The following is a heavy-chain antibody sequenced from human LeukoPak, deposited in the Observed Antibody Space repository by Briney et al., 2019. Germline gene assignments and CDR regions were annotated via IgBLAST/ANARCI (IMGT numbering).Heavy chain of an antibody. V-gene: IGHV1-2*06. D-gene: IGHD3-22*01. CDR2: INPNSGGT. CDR1: GYTFTGYY. J-gene: IGHJ4*02. Sequence: ASVKVSCKASGYTFTGYYMHWVRQARGQGLEWMGRINPNSGGTNYAQKFQGRVTMTRDTSISTAYMELSRLRSDDTAVYYCARPGYYDSSGYYYEGGFDYWGQGTLVTVSS. CDR3: ARPGYYDSSGYYYEGGFDY.